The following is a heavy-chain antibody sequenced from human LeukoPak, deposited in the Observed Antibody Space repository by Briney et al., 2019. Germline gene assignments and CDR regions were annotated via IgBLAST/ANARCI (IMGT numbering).Heavy chain of an antibody. J-gene: IGHJ1*01. CDR1: GFTFSNYY. D-gene: IGHD3-22*01. V-gene: IGHV3-11*06. CDR2: ITGSSGST. Sequence: KPGGSLRLSCAASGFTFSNYYMSWIRQAPGKGLEWVSYITGSSGSTNYADSVMRRFTISRDNGKNSLYLQMNSLRAEDTAVYYCARDQGENYDISGYYPFWGQGTLVPVSS. CDR3: ARDQGENYDISGYYPF.